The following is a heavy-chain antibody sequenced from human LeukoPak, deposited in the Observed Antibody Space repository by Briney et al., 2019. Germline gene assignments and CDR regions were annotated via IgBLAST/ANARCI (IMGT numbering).Heavy chain of an antibody. CDR2: MHTEITT. CDR1: GFSFSDYY. Sequence: GGSLRLSSAASGFSFSDYYMSWIRQAPGKGLEWISSMHTEITTHYADSVRGRFTMSRDNTKNSLYLEMSNLRVEDTAFYYCARGGRSRFDYWGQGILVTVSS. V-gene: IGHV3-69-1*02. J-gene: IGHJ4*02. D-gene: IGHD6-25*01. CDR3: ARGGRSRFDY.